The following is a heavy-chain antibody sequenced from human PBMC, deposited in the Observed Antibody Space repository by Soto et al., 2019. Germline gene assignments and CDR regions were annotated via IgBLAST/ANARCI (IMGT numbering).Heavy chain of an antibody. CDR2: IDPSDSYT. V-gene: IGHV5-10-1*01. J-gene: IGHJ6*02. CDR3: ASLRPYCSSSSSYRPHYVMDV. D-gene: IGHD2-2*01. Sequence: GESLKISCKGSGYSFTRYWISWVRQMPGKGLEWMGRIDPSDSYTNYSPSFQGHVTISADKSISTAYLQWSSLKASDTVMYDCASLRPYCSSSSSYRPHYVMDVWGQGTMVTVSS. CDR1: GYSFTRYW.